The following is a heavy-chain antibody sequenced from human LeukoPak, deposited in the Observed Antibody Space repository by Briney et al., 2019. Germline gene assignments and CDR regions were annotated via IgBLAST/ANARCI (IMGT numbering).Heavy chain of an antibody. Sequence: GGSLRLSCAASGFTFSSYSMNWVRQAPGKGLEWVSSISSSSSYIYYADSVKGRFTISRDNAKNSLYLQMNSLRAEDTAVYYCAREGLRRRYFDYWGQGTLVTVSS. CDR1: GFTFSSYS. CDR2: ISSSSSYI. CDR3: AREGLRRRYFDY. V-gene: IGHV3-21*01. J-gene: IGHJ4*02. D-gene: IGHD4-17*01.